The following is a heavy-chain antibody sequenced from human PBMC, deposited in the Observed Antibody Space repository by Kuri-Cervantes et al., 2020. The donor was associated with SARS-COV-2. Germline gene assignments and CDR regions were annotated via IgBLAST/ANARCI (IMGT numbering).Heavy chain of an antibody. CDR1: GFTSSSYA. CDR2: ISYDGSNK. CDR3: ARSCTYARCSEYFQH. D-gene: IGHD2-8*01. V-gene: IGHV3-30*14. J-gene: IGHJ1*01. Sequence: GESLKISCAASGFTSSSYAMHWVRQAPGKGLEWVAVISYDGSNKYYADSVKGQFTISRDISKNTVFLQMNRLRPEDTAVYYCARSCTYARCSEYFQHWGQGTLVTVSS.